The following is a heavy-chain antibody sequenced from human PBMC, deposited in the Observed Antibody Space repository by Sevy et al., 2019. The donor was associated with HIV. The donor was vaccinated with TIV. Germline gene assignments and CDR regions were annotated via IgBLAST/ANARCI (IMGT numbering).Heavy chain of an antibody. J-gene: IGHJ4*02. V-gene: IGHV3-49*03. CDR1: GVSFSNAW. D-gene: IGHD6-13*01. CDR3: TRDRRGGGVAAAGSPPFDY. Sequence: GGSLRLSCAASGVSFSNAWMNWFRQAPGKGLEWVGFIRSKAYGGTTEYAASVKGRFTISRDDSKSIAYLQMNSLKTEEKDWYYGTRDRRGGGVAAAGSPPFDYWGQGTLVTVSS. CDR2: IRSKAYGGTT.